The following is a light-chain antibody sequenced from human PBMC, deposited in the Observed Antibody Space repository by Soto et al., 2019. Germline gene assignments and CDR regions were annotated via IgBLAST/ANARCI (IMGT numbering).Light chain of an antibody. CDR2: AAS. Sequence: EIVLTQSPATLSLSPGERATLSCRASQNVGNDLAWYHQKRGQAPRLLIYAASNRATGIPARFSGSGSGTDFTLTISSLEPEDFADYYCQQRSNWPPTFGGGTKVEIK. CDR3: QQRSNWPPT. V-gene: IGKV3-11*01. J-gene: IGKJ4*01. CDR1: QNVGND.